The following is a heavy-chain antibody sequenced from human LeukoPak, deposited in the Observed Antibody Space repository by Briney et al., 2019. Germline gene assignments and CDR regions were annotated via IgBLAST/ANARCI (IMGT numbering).Heavy chain of an antibody. V-gene: IGHV3-23*01. CDR1: GFPFSSYA. Sequence: GGSLRLSCSASGFPFSSYAMSWVRQAPGKGLEWVSGISDSGGATYYADSVKGRLIISRDNSKNTLYLQMNSLRAEDTGIYYCADLGTTYYYDRSTYWGHGTLVTVSS. D-gene: IGHD3-22*01. CDR3: ADLGTTYYYDRSTY. CDR2: ISDSGGAT. J-gene: IGHJ4*01.